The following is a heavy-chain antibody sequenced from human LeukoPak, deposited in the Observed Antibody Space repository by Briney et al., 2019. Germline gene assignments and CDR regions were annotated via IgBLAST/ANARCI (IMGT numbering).Heavy chain of an antibody. V-gene: IGHV3-15*01. CDR2: IKRNSDGGTA. D-gene: IGHD6-25*01. Sequence: GGSLRLSCAASGFTFSNAWTTWVRQAPGKGLEWVGRIKRNSDGGTADYAAAVKGRFTMSRDDSENTLYLQMNSLKTEDTAVYYCTTYAAGGSWFDPWGKGTLVTVSS. J-gene: IGHJ5*02. CDR1: GFTFSNAW. CDR3: TTYAAGGSWFDP.